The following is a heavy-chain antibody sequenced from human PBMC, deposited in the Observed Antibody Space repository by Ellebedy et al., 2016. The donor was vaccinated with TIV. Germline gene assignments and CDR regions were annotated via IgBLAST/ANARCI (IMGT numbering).Heavy chain of an antibody. CDR2: IYYSGST. V-gene: IGHV4-31*03. D-gene: IGHD6-13*01. Sequence: SETLSLXXTVSGGSISSGGYYWSWIRQHPGKGLEWIGYIYYSGSTYYNPSLKSRVTISVDTSKNQFSLKLSSVTAADTAVYYCARRVNSSSWYWFDPWGQGTLVTVSS. CDR3: ARRVNSSSWYWFDP. J-gene: IGHJ5*02. CDR1: GGSISSGGYY.